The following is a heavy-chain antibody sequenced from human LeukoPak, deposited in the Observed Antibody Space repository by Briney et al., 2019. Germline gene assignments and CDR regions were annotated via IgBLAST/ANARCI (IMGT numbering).Heavy chain of an antibody. J-gene: IGHJ4*02. CDR2: IANGGGST. D-gene: IGHD1/OR15-1a*01. Sequence: GGSLGLSCAASRFTFSTYAMSWVRQAPGKGLEWISTIANGGGSTYYADSVKGRFTISRDNSKNTLYLQMNSLRAEDTAVYYCAKSHSVEQRGYFDYWGQGTLVTVSS. V-gene: IGHV3-23*01. CDR1: RFTFSTYA. CDR3: AKSHSVEQRGYFDY.